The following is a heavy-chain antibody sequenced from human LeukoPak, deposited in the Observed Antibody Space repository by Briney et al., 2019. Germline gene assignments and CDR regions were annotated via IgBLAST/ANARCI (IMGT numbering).Heavy chain of an antibody. V-gene: IGHV4-59*02. Sequence: SETLSLTCTVSGGSVSSYYWSWIRQPPGKGLEWVGYIYYSGSTNYNPSLKSRVTISVDTTKNQFSLKLSSVTAADTAVYYCAKGDTAMVRWGQGTLVTVSS. CDR3: AKGDTAMVR. D-gene: IGHD5-18*01. CDR1: GGSVSSYY. CDR2: IYYSGST. J-gene: IGHJ4*02.